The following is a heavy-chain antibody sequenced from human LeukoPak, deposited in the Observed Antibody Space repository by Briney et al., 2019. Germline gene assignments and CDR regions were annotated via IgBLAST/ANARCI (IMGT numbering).Heavy chain of an antibody. CDR1: GYTFTSYD. CDR2: MNPNSGNT. CDR3: ARGRGSCDY. J-gene: IGHJ4*02. D-gene: IGHD2-15*01. V-gene: IGHV1-8*03. Sequence: ASVKVSCKASGYTFTSYDINWVRQATGQGLEWMGWMNPNSGNTGSAQKFQGRVTITRNTSISTAYMELSSLRSEETAVYYGARGRGSCDYWGQGTLVTVSS.